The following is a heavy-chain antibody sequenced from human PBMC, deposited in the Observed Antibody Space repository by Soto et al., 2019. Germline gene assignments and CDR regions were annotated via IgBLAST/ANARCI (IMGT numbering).Heavy chain of an antibody. CDR3: AKDIPSGGGPGDY. V-gene: IGHV3-23*04. CDR1: GFTFSSYG. Sequence: VQLVESGGGVVQPGRSLRLSCAASGFTFSSYGMHWVRQAPGKGLEWVSAISGSGGSTYYADSVKGRFTISRDNSKNTLYLQMNSLRAEDTAVYYCAKDIPSGGGPGDYWGQGTLVTVSS. CDR2: ISGSGGST. J-gene: IGHJ4*02.